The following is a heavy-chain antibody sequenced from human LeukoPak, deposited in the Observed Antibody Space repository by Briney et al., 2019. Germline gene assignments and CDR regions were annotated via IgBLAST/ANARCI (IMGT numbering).Heavy chain of an antibody. J-gene: IGHJ5*02. V-gene: IGHV4-39*02. Sequence: SETLSLTCTVSGGSISSGSYYWGWVRQPPGKGLEWIGSGSSHYNPSLKSRVTISVDTSRNHFSLKLSSVTAADTAVYYCATIGGYMVWGVQNWFDPWGQGTLVTVSS. CDR2: GSS. CDR1: GGSISSGSYY. CDR3: ATIGGYMVWGVQNWFDP. D-gene: IGHD3-10*01.